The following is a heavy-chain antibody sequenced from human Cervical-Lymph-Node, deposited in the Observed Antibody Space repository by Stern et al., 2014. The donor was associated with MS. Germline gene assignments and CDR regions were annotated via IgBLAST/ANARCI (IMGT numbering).Heavy chain of an antibody. V-gene: IGHV1-3*04. J-gene: IGHJ4*02. CDR3: ARYHSGATSDY. CDR1: GYNFNIYA. CDR2: INTGNGKT. Sequence: QVQLVQSGAEVKEPGASVKVSCKASGYNFNIYAMVWVRQDPGQGLEWMGWINTGNGKTMYSQKFQGRVTFTKDTSATTAYMELSSLRSADTAVYYCARYHSGATSDYWGQGTLVTVSS. D-gene: IGHD2-15*01.